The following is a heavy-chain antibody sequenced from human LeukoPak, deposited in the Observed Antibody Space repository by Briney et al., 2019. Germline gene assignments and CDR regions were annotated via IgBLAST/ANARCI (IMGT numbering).Heavy chain of an antibody. CDR3: ARGRPYYYYMDV. CDR1: DGSISSSY. Sequence: SETLSLTCTVSDGSISSSYWSWIRQPPGEGLEWIGYIYTSGSTNYNPSLKSRVTISVDTSKNEFSLKLSSVTAADTAVYYCARGRPYYYYMDVWGKGTTVTVSS. V-gene: IGHV4-4*09. D-gene: IGHD3-10*01. J-gene: IGHJ6*03. CDR2: IYTSGST.